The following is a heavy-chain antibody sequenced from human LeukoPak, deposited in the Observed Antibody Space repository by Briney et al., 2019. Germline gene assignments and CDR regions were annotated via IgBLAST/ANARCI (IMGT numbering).Heavy chain of an antibody. Sequence: GGSLRLSCAASGFTFSSYGMHWVRQAPGKGLEWVAVIWYDGSNKYNADSVKGRFTISRDSSKNTLYLQMNSLRAEDTAVYYCAKDRLGATGVADLDYWGQGTLVTVSS. V-gene: IGHV3-33*06. D-gene: IGHD1-26*01. CDR1: GFTFSSYG. CDR3: AKDRLGATGVADLDY. CDR2: IWYDGSNK. J-gene: IGHJ4*02.